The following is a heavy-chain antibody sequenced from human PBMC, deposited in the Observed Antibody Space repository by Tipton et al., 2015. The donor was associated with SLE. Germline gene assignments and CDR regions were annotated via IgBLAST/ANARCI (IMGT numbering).Heavy chain of an antibody. CDR3: ARRGGADSFDY. CDR1: GFTFSSYA. CDR2: ISYDGSNK. Sequence: SLRLSCAASGFTFSSYAMHWVRQAPGKGLEWVAVISYDGSNKYYADSVKGRFTISRDNAKNTLYLQMNSLRAEDTAVYYCARRGGADSFDYWGQGTLVTVSS. D-gene: IGHD3-22*01. V-gene: IGHV3-30-3*01. J-gene: IGHJ4*02.